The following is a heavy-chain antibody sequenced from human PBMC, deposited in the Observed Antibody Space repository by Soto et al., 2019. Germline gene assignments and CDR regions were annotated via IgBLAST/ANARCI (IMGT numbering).Heavy chain of an antibody. J-gene: IGHJ6*02. D-gene: IGHD2-2*01. Sequence: GGSLRLSCAASGFTLDDYAMHWVRQAPGKGLEWVSGISWNSGSIGYADSVKGRFTISRDNAKNSLYLQMNSLRAEDTALYYCAKDIESSTAGMDVWGQGTTVTVSS. CDR2: ISWNSGSI. CDR1: GFTLDDYA. CDR3: AKDIESSTAGMDV. V-gene: IGHV3-9*01.